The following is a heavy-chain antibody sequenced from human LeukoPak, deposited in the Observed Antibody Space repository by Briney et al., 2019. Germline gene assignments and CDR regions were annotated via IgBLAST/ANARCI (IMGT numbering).Heavy chain of an antibody. CDR3: ARDNWNYSDY. J-gene: IGHJ4*02. D-gene: IGHD1-20*01. Sequence: SETLSLTCTASGGSISSSSYYWGWIRQPPGKGLEWIGSIYYSGSTYYNPSLKSRVTISVDTSKNQFSLKLSSVTAADTAVYYCARDNWNYSDYWGQGTLVTVSS. V-gene: IGHV4-39*07. CDR1: GGSISSSSYY. CDR2: IYYSGST.